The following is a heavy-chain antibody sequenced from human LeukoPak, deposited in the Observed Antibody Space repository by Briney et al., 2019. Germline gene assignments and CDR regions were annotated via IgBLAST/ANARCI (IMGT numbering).Heavy chain of an antibody. Sequence: ASVKVSCKASGYTFTDHYMHWVRQAPGQGLEWMGWINPNNGGTTYAQNFQGRVTMTRDTSISTAYMELSRLRSDDSAIYYCTRDHCSFANCYEDYYCGMDVWGQGTTVTVSS. D-gene: IGHD2-2*01. V-gene: IGHV1-2*02. CDR2: INPNNGGT. J-gene: IGHJ6*02. CDR3: TRDHCSFANCYEDYYCGMDV. CDR1: GYTFTDHY.